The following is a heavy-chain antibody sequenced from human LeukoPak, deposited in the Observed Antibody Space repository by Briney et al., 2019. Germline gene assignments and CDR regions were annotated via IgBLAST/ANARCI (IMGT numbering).Heavy chain of an antibody. CDR3: AKPMAGSCTGSTCYFDS. V-gene: IGHV3-23*01. CDR2: ISASGAGT. J-gene: IGHJ4*02. Sequence: PGGSLRLSCAASGFTFDYSAMTWVRQGPGKGLEWVSGISASGAGTYYADSVKGRLTIARDNSKNTLYLQMNSLRAEDTAVYYCAKPMAGSCTGSTCYFDSWGQGTLVTVSS. D-gene: IGHD2-8*02. CDR1: GFTFDYSA.